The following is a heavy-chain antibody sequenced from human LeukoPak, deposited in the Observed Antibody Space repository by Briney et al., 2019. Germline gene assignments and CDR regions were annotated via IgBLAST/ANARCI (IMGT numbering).Heavy chain of an antibody. J-gene: IGHJ4*02. D-gene: IGHD2-21*02. V-gene: IGHV3-23*01. CDR2: ISGSGAST. Sequence: GGSLRLSCAASGFTFSSYAMSWVRQAPGKGLEWVSAISGSGASTYYADSVKGRFTISRDNSKNTLYLQMNSLRAEDTAVYYCAKENPQYCGGDCSLDYWGQGTLVTVSS. CDR3: AKENPQYCGGDCSLDY. CDR1: GFTFSSYA.